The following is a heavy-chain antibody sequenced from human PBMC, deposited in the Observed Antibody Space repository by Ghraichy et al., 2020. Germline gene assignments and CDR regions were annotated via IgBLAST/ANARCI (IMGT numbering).Heavy chain of an antibody. J-gene: IGHJ4*02. D-gene: IGHD2-15*01. V-gene: IGHV3-23*01. CDR1: GFTFSSYA. CDR2: ISGSGGST. CDR3: AKVGYCSGGSCLELDY. Sequence: GGSLRLSCAASGFTFSSYAMSWVRQAPGKGLEWVSAISGSGGSTYYADSVKGRFTISRDNSKNTLYPQMNSLRAEDTAVYYCAKVGYCSGGSCLELDYWGQGTLVTVSS.